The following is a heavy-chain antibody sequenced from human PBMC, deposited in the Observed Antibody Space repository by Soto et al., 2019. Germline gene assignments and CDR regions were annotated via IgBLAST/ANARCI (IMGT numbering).Heavy chain of an antibody. CDR1: GGSISSYDYY. Sequence: SETLSLTCTVSGGSISSYDYYWSWIRQPPGKGLECIGYIYYSGSTYYNPSLKSRVTISVDTSKNQFSLKLSSVTAADTAVYYCARLNGYCISTNCHGYYGMDVWGQGTTVT. CDR3: ARLNGYCISTNCHGYYGMDV. V-gene: IGHV4-30-4*01. J-gene: IGHJ6*02. CDR2: IYYSGST. D-gene: IGHD2-2*03.